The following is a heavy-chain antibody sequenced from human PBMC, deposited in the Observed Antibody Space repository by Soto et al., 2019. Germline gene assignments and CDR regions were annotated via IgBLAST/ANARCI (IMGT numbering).Heavy chain of an antibody. J-gene: IGHJ6*02. CDR1: GFTFSSFG. V-gene: IGHV3-30*03. CDR2: MSYDGRDE. D-gene: IGHD1-26*01. Sequence: QEQLVESGGGVVQPGRSLRLSCAASGFTFSSFGMHWVRQAPGKGLEWVAVMSYDGRDEYYGDSVKGRFTISRDNSKNTLYLKMNSLRPEDTAVYYCARDLESQWQLLEDIYYYGMGVWGQGTTVTVSS. CDR3: ARDLESQWQLLEDIYYYGMGV.